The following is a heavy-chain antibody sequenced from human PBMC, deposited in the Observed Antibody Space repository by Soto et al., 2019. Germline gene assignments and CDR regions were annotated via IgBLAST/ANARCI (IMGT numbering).Heavy chain of an antibody. D-gene: IGHD3-22*01. V-gene: IGHV1-3*01. CDR3: ARGIGFRYFDSSGPNYYFDY. CDR1: GYIFTGYA. J-gene: IGHJ4*02. CDR2: INAGNDNT. Sequence: GASVKVSCKASGYIFTGYAIHWVRQAPGQRLEWMGWINAGNDNTKYSQNFQDRVIITKDTSASIVYMELSSLRSEDTAVYYCARGIGFRYFDSSGPNYYFDYWGQGTLVTVSS.